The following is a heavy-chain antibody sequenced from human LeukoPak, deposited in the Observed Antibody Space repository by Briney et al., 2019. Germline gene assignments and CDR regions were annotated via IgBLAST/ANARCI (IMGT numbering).Heavy chain of an antibody. CDR3: ARAVAVAVSGPDY. D-gene: IGHD6-19*01. V-gene: IGHV1-2*02. CDR2: INPNSGGT. Sequence: ASVKVSCKASGYTFTGYYMHWVRQAPGQGLEWMGWINPNSGGTNYAQKFQGRVTMTRDTSISTAYMELSRLRSDDTAVYYCARAVAVAVSGPDYWGQGTLVTVSS. J-gene: IGHJ4*02. CDR1: GYTFTGYY.